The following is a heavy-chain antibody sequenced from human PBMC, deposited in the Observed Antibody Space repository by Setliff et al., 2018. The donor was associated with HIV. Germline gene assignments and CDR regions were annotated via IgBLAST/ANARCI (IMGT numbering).Heavy chain of an antibody. CDR3: ASRAGGDF. D-gene: IGHD3-10*01. CDR2: FYYSGST. Sequence: SETLSLTCAVSGASITTNSYYWGWIRQTPEKGLEWIGDFYYSGSTYYNPSLKSRVTMSVDTSKNQFSLNLSSVAAADTAVYYCASRAGGDFWGQGTMVTVSS. CDR1: GASITTNSYY. J-gene: IGHJ3*01. V-gene: IGHV4-39*07.